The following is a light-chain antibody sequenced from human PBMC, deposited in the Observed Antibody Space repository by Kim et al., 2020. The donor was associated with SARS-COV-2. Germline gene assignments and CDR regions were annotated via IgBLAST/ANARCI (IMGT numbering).Light chain of an antibody. CDR2: STN. CDR3: VLYMGSGIWV. V-gene: IGLV8-61*01. CDR1: SGSVSTRYY. J-gene: IGLJ3*02. Sequence: GGAVTIPGGLSSGSVSTRYYPSWYQQTPGQAPRTLIYSTNTRSSGVPDRFSGSILGNKAALTITGAQADDESDYYCVLYMGSGIWVFGGGTQLTVL.